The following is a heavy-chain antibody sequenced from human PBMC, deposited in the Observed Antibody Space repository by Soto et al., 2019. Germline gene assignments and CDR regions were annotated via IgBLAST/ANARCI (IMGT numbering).Heavy chain of an antibody. V-gene: IGHV4-30-2*01. CDR1: GGSISSGGYS. CDR2: IYHSGST. Sequence: QLQLQESGSGLVKPSQTLSLTCAVSGGSISSGGYSWSWIRQPPGKGLEWIGYIYHSGSTYYNPSLKSRVTISVDRSKHQFSLKLSSVTAADTAVYYCVGSSRPIPYYSDYWGQGTLVTVSS. D-gene: IGHD2-15*01. J-gene: IGHJ4*02. CDR3: VGSSRPIPYYSDY.